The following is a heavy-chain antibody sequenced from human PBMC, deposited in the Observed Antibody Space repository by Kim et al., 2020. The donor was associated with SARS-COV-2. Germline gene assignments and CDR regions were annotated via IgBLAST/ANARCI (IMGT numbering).Heavy chain of an antibody. CDR3: ARSLLYDSSGYYRFDY. J-gene: IGHJ4*02. D-gene: IGHD3-22*01. Sequence: KFQGRVTMTRDTSTSTVYMELSSLRSEDTAVYYCARSLLYDSSGYYRFDYWGQGTLVTVSS. V-gene: IGHV1-46*01.